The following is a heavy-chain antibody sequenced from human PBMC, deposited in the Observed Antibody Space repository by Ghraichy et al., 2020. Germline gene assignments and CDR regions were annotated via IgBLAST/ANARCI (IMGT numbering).Heavy chain of an antibody. D-gene: IGHD3-10*01. V-gene: IGHV4-59*01. CDR2: IYYSGST. J-gene: IGHJ3*02. Sequence: LNISCTVSGGSISSYYWSWIRQPPGKGLEWIGYIYYSGSTNYNPSLKSRVTISVDTSKNQFSLKLSSVTAADTAVYYCARAGGYYGSGMSAFDIWGQGTMVTVSS. CDR1: GGSISSYY. CDR3: ARAGGYYGSGMSAFDI.